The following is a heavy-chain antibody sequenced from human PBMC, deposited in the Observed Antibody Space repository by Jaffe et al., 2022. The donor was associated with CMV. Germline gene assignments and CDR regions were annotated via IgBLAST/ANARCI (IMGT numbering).Heavy chain of an antibody. CDR3: VHYDSSGYYAPFSFDY. J-gene: IGHJ4*02. Sequence: EVQLLESGGGLVQPGGSLRLSCAASGFTFSSYAMSWVRQAPGKGLEWVSAISGSGGSTYYADSVKGRFTISRDNSKNTLYLQMNSLRAEDTAVYYCVHYDSSGYYAPFSFDYWGQGTLVTVSS. D-gene: IGHD3-22*01. V-gene: IGHV3-23*01. CDR1: GFTFSSYA. CDR2: ISGSGGST.